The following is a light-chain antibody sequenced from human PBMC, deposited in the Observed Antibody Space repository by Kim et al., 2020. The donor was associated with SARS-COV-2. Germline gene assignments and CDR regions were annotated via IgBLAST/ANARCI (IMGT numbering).Light chain of an antibody. CDR3: QQRNSWPLT. J-gene: IGKJ4*01. CDR1: QSIRNY. Sequence: EIVLTQSPATLSLSPGERATLSCRASQSIRNYLAWYQQKPGQAPRLLIYDASNRATGIPARFSGSGSGTDFILTISSLEPEDFAVYYCQQRNSWPLTFGGGTKVDIK. V-gene: IGKV3-11*01. CDR2: DAS.